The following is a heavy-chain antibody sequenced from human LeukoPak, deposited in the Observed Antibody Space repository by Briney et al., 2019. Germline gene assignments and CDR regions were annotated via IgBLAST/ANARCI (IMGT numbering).Heavy chain of an antibody. Sequence: GGSLRLSCAASGFTLSSYVMSWGRHAPGEGLEWVSGITNSGVSTYYADSVQGRFTISRDNSKNTLYLQMNSLRAEDTAVYYCAKGFSSSFFYFDSWGLGTLVTVSS. CDR1: GFTLSSYV. CDR3: AKGFSSSFFYFDS. V-gene: IGHV3-23*01. J-gene: IGHJ4*02. CDR2: ITNSGVST. D-gene: IGHD6-13*01.